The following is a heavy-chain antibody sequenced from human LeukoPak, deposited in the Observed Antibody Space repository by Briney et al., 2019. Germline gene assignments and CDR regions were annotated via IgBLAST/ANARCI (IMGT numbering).Heavy chain of an antibody. CDR3: ARVSDILTGYYYFDY. CDR1: GFTFSSYW. V-gene: IGHV3-74*01. J-gene: IGHJ4*02. Sequence: GRSLRLSCAASGFTFSSYWMHWVRQAPGKGLVWVSRINSDGSSTSYADSVKGRFTISRDNAKNTLYLQMNSLRAEDTAVYYCARVSDILTGYYYFDYWGQGTLVTVSS. D-gene: IGHD3-9*01. CDR2: INSDGSST.